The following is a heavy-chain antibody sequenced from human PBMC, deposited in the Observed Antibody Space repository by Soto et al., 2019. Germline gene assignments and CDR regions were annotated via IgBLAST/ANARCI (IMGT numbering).Heavy chain of an antibody. CDR2: IKSKTDGGTT. Sequence: PGGSLRLSCAASGFTFSNAWMNWVRQAPGKGLEWVGRIKSKTDGGTTDYAAPVKGRFTISRDDSKNTLYLQMNSLKTEDTAVYYCTTYYYGSGSYYIGPYWGQGTLVTVSS. CDR3: TTYYYGSGSYYIGPY. J-gene: IGHJ4*02. CDR1: GFTFSNAW. D-gene: IGHD3-10*01. V-gene: IGHV3-15*01.